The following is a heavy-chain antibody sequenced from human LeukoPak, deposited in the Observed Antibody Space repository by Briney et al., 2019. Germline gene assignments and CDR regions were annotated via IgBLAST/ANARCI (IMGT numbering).Heavy chain of an antibody. D-gene: IGHD3-16*01. CDR2: IYYSGGT. CDR3: AREPWGYYFDY. Sequence: SQTLSLTCTVSGGSISSGGYYWSWIRQHPGKGLEWIGNIYYSGGTYYNPSLKSRVTISVDTSKNQFSLKLSSVTAADTAVCYCAREPWGYYFDYWGQGTLVTVSS. CDR1: GGSISSGGYY. J-gene: IGHJ4*02. V-gene: IGHV4-31*03.